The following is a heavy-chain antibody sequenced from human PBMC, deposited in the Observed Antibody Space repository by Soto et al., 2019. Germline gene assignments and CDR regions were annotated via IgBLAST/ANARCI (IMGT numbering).Heavy chain of an antibody. V-gene: IGHV1-69*04. CDR3: ARDFTQGAYSSFDAFDI. Sequence: GASVKVSCKASGGTFSSYTISWVRQAPGQGLEWMGRIIPILGIANYAQKFQGRVTITADKSTSTAYMELSSLRSEDTAVYYCARDFTQGAYSSFDAFDIWGQGTMVTVSS. D-gene: IGHD6-6*01. CDR1: GGTFSSYT. CDR2: IIPILGIA. J-gene: IGHJ3*02.